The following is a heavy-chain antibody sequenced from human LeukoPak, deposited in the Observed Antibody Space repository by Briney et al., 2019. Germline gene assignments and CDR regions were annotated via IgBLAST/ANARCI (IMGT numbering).Heavy chain of an antibody. CDR1: GYTFTSYD. CDR3: ARGQWTYCSSTSCKRSIWFDP. V-gene: IGHV1-8*01. CDR2: MNPNSGNT. Sequence: ASVKVSCKASGYTFTSYDINWVRQATGQGLEWMGWMNPNSGNTGYAQKFQGRVTMTRNTSISTAYMELSSPRSEDTAVYYCARGQWTYCSSTSCKRSIWFDPWGQGTLVTVSS. D-gene: IGHD2-2*01. J-gene: IGHJ5*02.